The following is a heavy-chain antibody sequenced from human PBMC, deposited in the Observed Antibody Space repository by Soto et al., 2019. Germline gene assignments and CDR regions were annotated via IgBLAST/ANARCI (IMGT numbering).Heavy chain of an antibody. CDR3: AKGTEYSGYAFIDY. CDR2: ISGSGGST. D-gene: IGHD5-12*01. V-gene: IGHV3-23*01. CDR1: GFTFSSYA. Sequence: EVQLLESGGGLVQPGGSLRLSCAASGFTFSSYAMSWVRQAPGKGLEWVSAISGSGGSTYYADSVKGRFTISRENSKNTLYLQMNSLRAEDTAVYYCAKGTEYSGYAFIDYWGQGILVTVSS. J-gene: IGHJ4*02.